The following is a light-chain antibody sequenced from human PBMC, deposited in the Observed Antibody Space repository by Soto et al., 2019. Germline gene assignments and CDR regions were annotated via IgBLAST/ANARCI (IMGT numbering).Light chain of an antibody. CDR1: ETVSTN. CDR3: QQYNSWPPLT. J-gene: IGKJ1*01. Sequence: EIVITQSPDTLSVSPGDRATLCCRASETVSTNLAWYQQKPGQAPRLLIYGASTRATGVPDRFSGSGSRTEFTLTISSLQSEDFAVYYCQQYNSWPPLTFGQGTKVEFK. CDR2: GAS. V-gene: IGKV3-15*01.